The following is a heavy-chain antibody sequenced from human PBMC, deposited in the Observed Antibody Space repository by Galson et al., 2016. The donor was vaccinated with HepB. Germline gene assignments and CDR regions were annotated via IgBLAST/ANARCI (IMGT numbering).Heavy chain of an antibody. CDR3: ARTTLVAILGGMDV. V-gene: IGHV4-4*02. Sequence: SETLSLTCAVSGGSINSNNWWSWVRQPPGKGPEWIGEIYHSGSTNYNPSLKSRVTISIDKAQNQISLTLSSLTAADTAVYYCARTTLVAILGGMDVWGQGTTVT. J-gene: IGHJ6*02. CDR2: IYHSGST. D-gene: IGHD3-3*01. CDR1: GGSINSNNW.